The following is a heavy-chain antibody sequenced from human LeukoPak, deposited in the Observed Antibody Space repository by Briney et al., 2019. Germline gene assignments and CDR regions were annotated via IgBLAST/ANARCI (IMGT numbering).Heavy chain of an antibody. CDR3: ARLGPEMSVAGNPFDY. D-gene: IGHD6-19*01. CDR2: IQPGDSDV. Sequence: GESLKTSCKGSGYTFTKYWIGWVRQMPGKGLEWMGIIQPGDSDVKHSPSFQGQVTISVDKTLSTAYLQWRSLKASDSAMYYCARLGPEMSVAGNPFDYWGQGTLVTVSS. CDR1: GYTFTKYW. J-gene: IGHJ4*02. V-gene: IGHV5-51*01.